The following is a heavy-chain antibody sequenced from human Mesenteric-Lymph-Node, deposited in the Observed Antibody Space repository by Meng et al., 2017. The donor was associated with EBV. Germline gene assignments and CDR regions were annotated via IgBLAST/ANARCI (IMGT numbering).Heavy chain of an antibody. CDR1: GPSIRSGCYY. CDR2: IFYGGYT. V-gene: IGHV4-30-4*01. CDR3: ARMEFTYSWYFDL. D-gene: IGHD1-1*01. Sequence: HLQDSGPDLVKPSETLSPTCTVSGPSIRSGCYYWNWIRQSPGKGLELIGYIFYGGYTYYNLSLKSRVTISVDVSKNQFSLKLTSVTAADTAVYYCARMEFTYSWYFDLWGRGTLVTVSS. J-gene: IGHJ2*01.